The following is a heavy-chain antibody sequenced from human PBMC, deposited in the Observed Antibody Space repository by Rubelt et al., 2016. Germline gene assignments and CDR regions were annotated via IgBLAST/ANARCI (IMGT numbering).Heavy chain of an antibody. CDR2: INTNTGNP. Sequence: QVQLVQSGAEVKKPGSSVKVSCKASGGTFSSYAISWVRQAPGQGLEWMGWINTNTGNPAYVQAFTGRFVFSSDTSVSTAYLQISSLEAEDTAVYYCASDGAAARHYYGMDVWGRGTTVIVSS. CDR3: ASDGAAARHYYGMDV. CDR1: GGTFSSYA. D-gene: IGHD6-13*01. J-gene: IGHJ6*02. V-gene: IGHV7-4-1*02.